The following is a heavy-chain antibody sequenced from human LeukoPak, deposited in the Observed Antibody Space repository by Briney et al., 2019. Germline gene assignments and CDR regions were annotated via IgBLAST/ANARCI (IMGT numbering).Heavy chain of an antibody. CDR2: IYPGESDN. CDR1: GYSFTSYW. CDR3: ARLPGDPGWFDP. Sequence: GESLKTSCKGPGYSFTSYWIGWGRQIPGKGLGWMGIIYPGESDNSFSPSFQGQVTISADKSISTAYLQWSSLKASDTAMYYCARLPGDPGWFDPWGQGTLVTVSS. D-gene: IGHD7-27*01. J-gene: IGHJ5*02. V-gene: IGHV5-51*01.